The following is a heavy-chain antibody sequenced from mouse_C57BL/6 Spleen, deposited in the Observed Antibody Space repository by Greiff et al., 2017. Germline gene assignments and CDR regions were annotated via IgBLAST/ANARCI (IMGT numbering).Heavy chain of an antibody. CDR1: GYTFTSYW. D-gene: IGHD2-3*01. Sequence: QVQLQQPGAELVKPGASVKLSCKASGYTFTSYWMHWVKQRPGQGLEWIGMIHPNSGSTNYNEKFKSKATLTVDKSSSTAYMQLSSLTSEDSAVYYCAREEIYDGYSLAMDYWGQGTSVTVSS. V-gene: IGHV1-64*01. CDR3: AREEIYDGYSLAMDY. J-gene: IGHJ4*01. CDR2: IHPNSGST.